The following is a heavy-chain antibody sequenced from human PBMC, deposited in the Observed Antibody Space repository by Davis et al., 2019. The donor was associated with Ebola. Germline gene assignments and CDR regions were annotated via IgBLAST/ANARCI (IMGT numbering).Heavy chain of an antibody. CDR2: INAGNGNT. J-gene: IGHJ5*02. V-gene: IGHV1-3*01. D-gene: IGHD4-17*01. CDR3: ARCLRTVTTNWFDP. CDR1: AYTFTSYA. Sequence: AASVTASCKASAYTFTSYAMHWVRQAPGQRLEWMGWINAGNGNTKYSQKFQGRVTITRDTSASTAYMELSSLRSEDTAVYYCARCLRTVTTNWFDPWGQGTLVTVSS.